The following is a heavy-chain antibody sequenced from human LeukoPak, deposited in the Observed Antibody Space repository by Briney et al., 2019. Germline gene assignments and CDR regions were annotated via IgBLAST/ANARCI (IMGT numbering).Heavy chain of an antibody. CDR3: ARLGICGGVCYTHDY. Sequence: XXXSXXXXVSGXSIKNYXXXWIRQPAGKXLEXXGRMNSGGNPTYNPSLKDRLTMSLDTSKNQVSLKLTSVTAADTAVYYCARLGICGGVCYTHDYWGQGKLVTVSS. J-gene: IGHJ4*02. CDR1: GXSIKNYX. D-gene: IGHD2-21*01. V-gene: IGHV4-4*07. CDR2: MNSGGNP.